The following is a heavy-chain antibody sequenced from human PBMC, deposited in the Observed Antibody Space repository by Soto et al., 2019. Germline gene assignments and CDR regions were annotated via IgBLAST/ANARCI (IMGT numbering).Heavy chain of an antibody. Sequence: QVQLVQSGAEVKKPGSSVKVSCKASGGTFSSYAISWVRQAPGQGLEWMGGIIPIFGTANYAQKFQGRVTIPADESRSTAYMELSSLRSEDTAVYYCASHGQSIADSAGMDVWGQGTTVTVSS. CDR3: ASHGQSIADSAGMDV. D-gene: IGHD6-6*01. CDR2: IIPIFGTA. J-gene: IGHJ6*02. CDR1: GGTFSSYA. V-gene: IGHV1-69*12.